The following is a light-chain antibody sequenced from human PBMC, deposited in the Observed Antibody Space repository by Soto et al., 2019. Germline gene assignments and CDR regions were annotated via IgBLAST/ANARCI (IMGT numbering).Light chain of an antibody. CDR3: RQYGSSPLT. CDR1: QSVSSSY. Sequence: EIVLTQSPGTLSLSPGERATLSCRASQSVSSSYLAWYQQKPGQAPRLLIYGASSKATGIPDRFSGSGSGTDFTLTTSRLEHEDFAVYYCRQYGSSPLTFGGGTKVEIK. CDR2: GAS. V-gene: IGKV3-20*01. J-gene: IGKJ4*01.